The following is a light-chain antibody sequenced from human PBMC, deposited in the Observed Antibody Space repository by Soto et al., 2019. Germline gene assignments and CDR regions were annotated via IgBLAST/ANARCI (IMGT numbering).Light chain of an antibody. CDR1: TGAVTSGYY. J-gene: IGLJ3*02. Sequence: QAVVTQEPSLPVSPGGTVTLTCTSSTGAVTSGYYPCWFQQKPGQAPRALIYSTTNKQSWTPARFSGSLLAGKAALTLSGVQREDEAEYYCLLYYGGSWVFGGGTKLTVL. CDR2: STT. V-gene: IGLV7-43*01. CDR3: LLYYGGSWV.